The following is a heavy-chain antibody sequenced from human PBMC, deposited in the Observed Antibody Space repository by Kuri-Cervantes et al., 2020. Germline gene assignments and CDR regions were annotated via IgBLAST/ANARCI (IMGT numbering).Heavy chain of an antibody. CDR3: ARVVGGSYSGNWFDP. Sequence: LSLTCAASGFTFSSYSMNWVRQAPGKGPEWVSSISSSSSYIYYADSVKGRFTISRDNAKNSLYLQMNSLRAEDTAVYYCARVVGGSYSGNWFDPWGQGTLVTVSS. D-gene: IGHD1-26*01. V-gene: IGHV3-21*04. CDR1: GFTFSSYS. J-gene: IGHJ5*02. CDR2: ISSSSSYI.